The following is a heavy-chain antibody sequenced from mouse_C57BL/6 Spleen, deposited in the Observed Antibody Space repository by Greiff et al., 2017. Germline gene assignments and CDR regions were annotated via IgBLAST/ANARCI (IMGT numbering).Heavy chain of an antibody. CDR2: IYPGGGDT. Sequence: QVQLKQSGPELVKPGASVKISCKASGYAFSSSWMNWVKQRTGKGLEWIGRIYPGGGDTNYNGKFKGKATLTADKSSSTAYMQLSSLTSEDSAVYFCAPDYYGSSHWYFDVWGTGTTVTVSS. J-gene: IGHJ1*03. V-gene: IGHV1-82*01. D-gene: IGHD1-1*01. CDR1: GYAFSSSW. CDR3: APDYYGSSHWYFDV.